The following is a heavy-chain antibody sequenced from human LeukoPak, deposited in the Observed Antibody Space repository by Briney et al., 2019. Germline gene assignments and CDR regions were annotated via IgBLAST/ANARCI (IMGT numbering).Heavy chain of an antibody. D-gene: IGHD3-3*01. CDR3: ARDQSGYYFDY. CDR1: GFTFSSYA. Sequence: PGGSLRLSCAASGFTFSSYAMHWVRQAPGKELEWVAVISYDGSNKYYADSVKGRFTISRDNSKNTLYLQMNSLRAEDTAVYYCARDQSGYYFDYWGQGTLVTVSS. J-gene: IGHJ4*02. CDR2: ISYDGSNK. V-gene: IGHV3-30-3*01.